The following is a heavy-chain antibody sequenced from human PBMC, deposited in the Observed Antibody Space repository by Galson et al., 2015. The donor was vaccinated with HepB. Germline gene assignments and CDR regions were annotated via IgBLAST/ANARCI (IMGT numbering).Heavy chain of an antibody. CDR1: GFTFSSYS. Sequence: SLRLSCAASGFTFSSYSMNWVRQAPGKGLEWVSSISSSSSYIYYADSVKGRSTISRDNAKNSLYLQMNSLRAEDTAVYYCARDQRVEMATIFDAFDIWGQGTMVTVSS. V-gene: IGHV3-21*01. J-gene: IGHJ3*02. D-gene: IGHD5-24*01. CDR3: ARDQRVEMATIFDAFDI. CDR2: ISSSSSYI.